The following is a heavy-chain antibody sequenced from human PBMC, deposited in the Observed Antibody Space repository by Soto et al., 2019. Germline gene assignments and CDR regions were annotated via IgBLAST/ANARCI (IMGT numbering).Heavy chain of an antibody. D-gene: IGHD2-2*01. Sequence: QVQLVQSGAEVKKPGASVKVSCKASGYTFTSYDINWVRQATGQGLEWMGWMNPNSGNTGYAQKFQGRVTMTKNTPIRTAYKELRHLRSEEPAVLYCAIKKVNASDYWGQGTLVTVSS. CDR3: AIKKVNASDY. CDR2: MNPNSGNT. V-gene: IGHV1-8*01. CDR1: GYTFTSYD. J-gene: IGHJ4*02.